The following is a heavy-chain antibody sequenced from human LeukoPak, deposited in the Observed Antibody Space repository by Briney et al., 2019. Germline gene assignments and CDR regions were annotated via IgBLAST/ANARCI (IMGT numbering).Heavy chain of an antibody. CDR1: GFTFSDYH. V-gene: IGHV3-11*01. CDR2: ISSSGFTI. CDR3: ARARDNWNYEAFDI. J-gene: IGHJ3*02. Sequence: GGSLRLSCAASGFTFSDYHMNWIRRAPGKGLEWVSYISSSGFTIYFADSVKGRFTISRDNAKNSLYLQMNSLRAEDTAVYYCARARDNWNYEAFDIWGQGTMVTVSS. D-gene: IGHD1-7*01.